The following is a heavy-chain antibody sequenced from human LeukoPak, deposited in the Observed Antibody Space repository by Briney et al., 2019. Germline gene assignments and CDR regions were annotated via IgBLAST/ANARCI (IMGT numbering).Heavy chain of an antibody. CDR3: AKCAHYGSGWFDS. J-gene: IGHJ5*01. D-gene: IGHD6-19*01. CDR2: ISGSGGTT. CDR1: GFTFSTYA. V-gene: IGHV3-23*01. Sequence: PGGSLRLSCAASGFTFSTYAMNWVRQAPGKGLEWVSDISGSGGTTYYADSVKGRFTISRDKSKNTLYLQMNSLRAEDTAVYYCAKCAHYGSGWFDSWGQGTLVTVSS.